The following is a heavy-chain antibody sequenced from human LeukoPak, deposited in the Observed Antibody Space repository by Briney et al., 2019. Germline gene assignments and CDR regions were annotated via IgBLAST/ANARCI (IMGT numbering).Heavy chain of an antibody. D-gene: IGHD2-8*02. Sequence: ASVKVSCKASGYTFTSYGISWVRQAPGQGLEWMGWISAYNGNTNYAQKLQGRVTMTTDTSTSTAYMELRSLRSDDTAVYYCARVRHDGTGPRHYYYYYYMDVWGKGTTVTVSS. CDR1: GYTFTSYG. J-gene: IGHJ6*03. CDR2: ISAYNGNT. V-gene: IGHV1-18*01. CDR3: ARVRHDGTGPRHYYYYYYMDV.